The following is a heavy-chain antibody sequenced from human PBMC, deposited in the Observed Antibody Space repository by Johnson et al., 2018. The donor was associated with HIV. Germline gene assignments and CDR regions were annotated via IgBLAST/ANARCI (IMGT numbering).Heavy chain of an antibody. CDR1: GFTVSSNY. CDR2: LNSGGGT. J-gene: IGHJ3*01. CDR3: ARGCRDGYTCDAFDV. D-gene: IGHD5-24*01. V-gene: IGHV3-66*01. Sequence: VQLVESGGGLVQPGGSLRLSCAASGFTVSSNYMTWVRQGPGKGLEWVSVLNSGGGTYFADSVTCRFTISRDNAKNTLYLQMHSLGAEDTAVYFCARGCRDGYTCDAFDVWGRGTRVTVSS.